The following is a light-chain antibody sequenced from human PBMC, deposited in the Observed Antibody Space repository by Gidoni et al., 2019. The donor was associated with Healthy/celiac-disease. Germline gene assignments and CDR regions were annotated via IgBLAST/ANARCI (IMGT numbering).Light chain of an antibody. J-gene: IGLJ2*01. CDR2: DVS. CDR3: CSYAGSYTWV. CDR1: SSDVGGYNY. V-gene: IGLV2-11*01. Sequence: QSPLTQPRSVSGSPGPSVTISCTGTSSDVGGYNYVSWYQQHPGKATKLMIYDVSKRPSGVPDRFSGSKSGNTASLTISGLQAEDEADYYCCSYAGSYTWVFGGGTKLTVL.